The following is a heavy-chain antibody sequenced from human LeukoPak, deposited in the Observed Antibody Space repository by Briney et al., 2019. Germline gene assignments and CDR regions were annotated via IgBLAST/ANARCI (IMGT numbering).Heavy chain of an antibody. Sequence: SETLSLTCTVSGGSISSYYWSWIRQPAGKGLEWIGRIYTSGSTNYNPSLKSRVTMSVDTPKNQFSLKLSSVTAADTAVYYCARGRYGAPPPYYYYYYMDVWGKGTTVTVSS. D-gene: IGHD4-17*01. J-gene: IGHJ6*03. CDR1: GGSISSYY. CDR3: ARGRYGAPPPYYYYYYMDV. CDR2: IYTSGST. V-gene: IGHV4-4*07.